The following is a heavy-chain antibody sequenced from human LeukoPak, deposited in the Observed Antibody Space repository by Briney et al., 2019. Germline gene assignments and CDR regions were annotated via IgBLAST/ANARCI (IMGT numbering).Heavy chain of an antibody. CDR1: GFTFSSYW. CDR2: INSDGSST. J-gene: IGHJ4*02. Sequence: GGSLRLSCAASGFTFSSYWMHWVRQAPGKGLVWVSRINSDGSSTSYADSVKGRFTISRDNAKNSLYLQMNSLRDEDTALYYCAKERDSYDYFDYWGQGTLVTVSS. CDR3: AKERDSYDYFDY. V-gene: IGHV3-74*01. D-gene: IGHD5-24*01.